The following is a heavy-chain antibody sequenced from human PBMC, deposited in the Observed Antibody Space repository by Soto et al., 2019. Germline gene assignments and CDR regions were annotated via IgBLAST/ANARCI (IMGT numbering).Heavy chain of an antibody. CDR1: GGSIYTGGFY. CDR2: IYYTGST. V-gene: IGHV4-31*03. Sequence: SETLSLTCTVSGGSIYTGGFYWSWIRQLPGKGLEWLGYIYYTGSTQYTPSLKSRLSISTDTSDNRFSLRLNSVTAADTAVYYCATSLVTSRARVDYWGQGTPVTAPQ. D-gene: IGHD1-26*01. J-gene: IGHJ4*02. CDR3: ATSLVTSRARVDY.